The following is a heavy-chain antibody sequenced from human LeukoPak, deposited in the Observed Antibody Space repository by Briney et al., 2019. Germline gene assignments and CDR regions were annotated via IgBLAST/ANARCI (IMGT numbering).Heavy chain of an antibody. J-gene: IGHJ4*02. Sequence: GGSLRLSCAASGFTFSSYSMNWVRQAPGKGLEWLSYISSTSSAIYYADSLKGRFTISRDNAKNSLYLQMNSLRAEDTAVYYCAGDYYDSSGYFGYWGQGTLVTVSS. D-gene: IGHD3-22*01. CDR3: AGDYYDSSGYFGY. CDR2: ISSTSSAI. CDR1: GFTFSSYS. V-gene: IGHV3-48*04.